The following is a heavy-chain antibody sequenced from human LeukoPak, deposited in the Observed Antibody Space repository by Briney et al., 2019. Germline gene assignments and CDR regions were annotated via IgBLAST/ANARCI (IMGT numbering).Heavy chain of an antibody. CDR3: AKSETYRFDY. CDR1: GFTFSSYS. J-gene: IGHJ4*02. D-gene: IGHD3-3*01. Sequence: GGSLRLSCEASGFTFSSYSMNWVRQAPGKGLEWVSFISSSSTTIYYADPVKGRFTISRDNAKNSLYLQVNSLRDEDTAVYYCAKSETYRFDYWGQGTLVTVSS. V-gene: IGHV3-48*02. CDR2: ISSSSTTI.